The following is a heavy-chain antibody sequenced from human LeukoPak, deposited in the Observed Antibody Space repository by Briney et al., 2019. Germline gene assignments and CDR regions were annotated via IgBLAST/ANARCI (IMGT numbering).Heavy chain of an antibody. CDR3: ARLTKLTTVVTPYGDY. V-gene: IGHV5-51*01. D-gene: IGHD4-23*01. CDR2: IYPGDSDT. J-gene: IGHJ4*02. Sequence: HGESLKISCKGSGYIFTSYWIGWVRQMPGKGLEWMGIIYPGDSDTRYSPSFQGQVTISADKSISTAYLQWSSLKASDTAMYYCARLTKLTTVVTPYGDYWGQGTLVTVSS. CDR1: GYIFTSYW.